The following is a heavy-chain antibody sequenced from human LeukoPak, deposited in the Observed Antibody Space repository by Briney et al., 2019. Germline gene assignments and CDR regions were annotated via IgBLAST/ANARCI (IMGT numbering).Heavy chain of an antibody. V-gene: IGHV3-11*04. CDR2: ISSSGSTI. CDR1: GFTFSDYY. J-gene: IGHJ6*02. Sequence: PGGSLRLSCAASGFTFSDYYMSWIRQAPGKGLEWVSYISSSGSTIYYADSVKGRFTISRDNAKNSLYLQMNSLRAEDTAVYYCARGMTTGPYYYYGMDVWGQGTTVTVSS. CDR3: ARGMTTGPYYYYGMDV. D-gene: IGHD4-17*01.